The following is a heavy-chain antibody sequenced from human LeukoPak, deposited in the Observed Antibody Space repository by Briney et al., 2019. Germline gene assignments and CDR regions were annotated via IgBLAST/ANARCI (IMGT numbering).Heavy chain of an antibody. V-gene: IGHV3-23*01. J-gene: IGHJ2*01. Sequence: PGGSLRLSCAASGFTFSSYAMSWVRQAPGKGLEWVSAITGTGGDTYYADSVKGRFTISRDNAKNTLYLQMNSLRAEDTAIYYCTRASAGLSYLDLWGRGTLVTVSS. D-gene: IGHD3/OR15-3a*01. CDR3: TRASAGLSYLDL. CDR1: GFTFSSYA. CDR2: ITGTGGDT.